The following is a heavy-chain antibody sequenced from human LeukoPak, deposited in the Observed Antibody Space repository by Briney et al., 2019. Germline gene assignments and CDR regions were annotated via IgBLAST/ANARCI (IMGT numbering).Heavy chain of an antibody. CDR3: AKDRTTGRYYYYGMDV. J-gene: IGHJ6*02. V-gene: IGHV3-30*18. CDR1: GFTFSSYG. CDR2: ISYGGSNK. D-gene: IGHD4-17*01. Sequence: PGGSLRLSCAASGFTFSSYGMHWVRQAPGKGLEWVAVISYGGSNKYYADSVKGRFTISRDNSKNTLYLQMNSLRAEDTAVYYCAKDRTTGRYYYYGMDVWGQGTTVTVSS.